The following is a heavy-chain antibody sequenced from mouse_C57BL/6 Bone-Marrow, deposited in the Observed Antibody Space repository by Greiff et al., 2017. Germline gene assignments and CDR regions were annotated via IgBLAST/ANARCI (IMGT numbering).Heavy chain of an antibody. D-gene: IGHD2-4*01. V-gene: IGHV1-59*01. CDR1: GYTFTSYW. J-gene: IGHJ1*03. Sequence: QVQLQQPGAELVRPGTSVKLSCKASGYTFTSYWMHWVQQRPGQGLEWIGVIDPSDSYTNYNQKFKGKATLTVDTSSSTAYMQLSSLTSEDSAVYYCAREGYDYGDVWGTGTTVTVSS. CDR2: IDPSDSYT. CDR3: AREGYDYGDV.